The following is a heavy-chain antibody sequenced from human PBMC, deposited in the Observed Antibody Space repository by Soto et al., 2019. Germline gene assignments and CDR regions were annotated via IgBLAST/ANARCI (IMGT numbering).Heavy chain of an antibody. D-gene: IGHD4-17*01. CDR1: GYTFTGYY. Sequence: QVQLVQSGAEVKKPGASVKVSCKASGYTFTGYYMHWVRQAPGQGLEWMGWINPNSGGTNYAQKCQGRVTMTRDTSTSTPSVGLRRLRSDDTAVYYCASARVYLLSWLRWEGNWFAPLGQGTLVTLSS. J-gene: IGHJ5*02. V-gene: IGHV1-2*02. CDR2: INPNSGGT. CDR3: ASARVYLLSWLRWEGNWFAP.